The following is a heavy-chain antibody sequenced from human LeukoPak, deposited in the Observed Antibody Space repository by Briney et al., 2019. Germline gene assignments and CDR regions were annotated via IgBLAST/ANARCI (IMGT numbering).Heavy chain of an antibody. CDR2: INPKSGIT. V-gene: IGHV1-2*02. D-gene: IGHD3-22*01. J-gene: IGHJ4*02. CDR1: GYTFTLYY. CDR3: TATYCYDGRGLDY. Sequence: PSVKVSSMPSGYTFTLYYMHWARQAPGQGLEWMGWINPKSGITNYAQKCQSRDTMTKDTSISTAYMELSRLRPDDTAVYYWTATYCYDGRGLDYWGQGTLVGVSS.